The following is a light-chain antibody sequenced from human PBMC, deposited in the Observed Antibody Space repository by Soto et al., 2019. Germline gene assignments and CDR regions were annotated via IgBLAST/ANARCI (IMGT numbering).Light chain of an antibody. Sequence: QSALTQPPSASGSPGQSVTISCTGTSSDVGDYNYVSWYQQHPGKAPKLMIYEVSKRPSGAPDRFSGSKSGNTASLTVSGLQAEDEADYYCSSYGGSSVVFGGGTKLTVL. J-gene: IGLJ2*01. CDR2: EVS. CDR1: SSDVGDYNY. V-gene: IGLV2-8*01. CDR3: SSYGGSSVV.